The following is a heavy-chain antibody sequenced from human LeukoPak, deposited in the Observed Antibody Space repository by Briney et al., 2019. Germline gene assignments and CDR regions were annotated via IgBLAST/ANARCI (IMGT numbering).Heavy chain of an antibody. CDR1: GYTFTSFD. CDR2: IRPYNGNT. V-gene: IGHV1-18*04. J-gene: IGHJ4*02. CDR3: ARHGRLGNFFDLDY. D-gene: IGHD3-16*01. Sequence: ASVKVSCTASGYTFTSFDITWVRQAPGQGLEWMAWIRPYNGNTFHAQKLQGRVTMTTDTSTSTAYMELRSLRSDDTAMYYCARHGRLGNFFDLDYWGQGTQVTVSS.